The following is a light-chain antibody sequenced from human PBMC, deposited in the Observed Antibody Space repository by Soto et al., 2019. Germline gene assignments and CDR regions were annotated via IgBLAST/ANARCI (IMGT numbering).Light chain of an antibody. V-gene: IGKV3D-15*01. J-gene: IGKJ1*01. CDR1: QSVTTN. CDR2: DAS. Sequence: EVVMMQFPATLSASPGDGFTLSCRARQCVSQSVTTNLAWYQQKPGQAPRLLIFDASARAVDIPGRFSGSKSGTEFTLTISSLQPEDFAVYYCHYYDKWPPGTFGQWTRWISN. CDR3: HYYDKWPPGT.